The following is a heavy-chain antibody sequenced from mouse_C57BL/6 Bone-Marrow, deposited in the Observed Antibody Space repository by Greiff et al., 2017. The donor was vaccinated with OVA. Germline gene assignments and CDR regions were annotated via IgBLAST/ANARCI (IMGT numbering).Heavy chain of an antibody. J-gene: IGHJ4*01. Sequence: EVQLQQSGAELVRPGASVKLSCTASGFNIKDDYMHWVQQRPEQGLEWIGWIDPENGDTEYASKFQGKATITADTSSNTAYLQLSSLTSEDTAVYYCTDGSYYYGSSYHYAMDYWGQGTSVTVSS. V-gene: IGHV14-4*01. D-gene: IGHD1-1*01. CDR1: GFNIKDDY. CDR2: IDPENGDT. CDR3: TDGSYYYGSSYHYAMDY.